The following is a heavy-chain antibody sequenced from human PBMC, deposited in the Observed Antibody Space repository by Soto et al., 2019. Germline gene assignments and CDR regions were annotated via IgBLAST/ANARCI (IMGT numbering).Heavy chain of an antibody. CDR2: ISYDESNK. V-gene: IGHV3-30-3*01. Sequence: PGGSLRLSCAASGFTFSSYAMHWVRQAPGKGLVWVAVISYDESNKYYADSVKGRFTISRDNSKNTLYLQMNSLRAEDTAVYYCARALPELAAAGTGMHDAFDIWGQGTMVTVSS. D-gene: IGHD6-13*01. J-gene: IGHJ3*02. CDR1: GFTFSSYA. CDR3: ARALPELAAAGTGMHDAFDI.